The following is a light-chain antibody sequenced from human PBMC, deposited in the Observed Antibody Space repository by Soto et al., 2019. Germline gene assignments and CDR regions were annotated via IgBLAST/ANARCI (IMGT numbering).Light chain of an antibody. Sequence: QLVLTQPPSASASLGASVKLTCTLSSGHSSDAISWHQQQPEKGPRYMMKVNSDGSHKKGDGIPDRFSGSNSGAERSLTISSLHSEDEADYYCQTWGIGGDVVFGGGTKLTVL. CDR1: SGHSSDA. V-gene: IGLV4-69*01. CDR3: QTWGIGGDVV. CDR2: VNSDGSH. J-gene: IGLJ2*01.